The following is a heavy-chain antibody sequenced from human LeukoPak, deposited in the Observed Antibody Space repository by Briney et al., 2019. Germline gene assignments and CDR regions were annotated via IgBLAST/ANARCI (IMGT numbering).Heavy chain of an antibody. D-gene: IGHD2-2*03. V-gene: IGHV1-2*02. CDR1: GYTFTRYY. J-gene: IGHJ4*02. Sequence: ASVKVSCKASGYTFTRYYMHWVRPAPGQGLEWMGWINPYSGATNYAQNFQDRVTMSADTSIDTAYMEMTRLTSDDTAVYYCVPLDIVVASAASGDYWGQGTLVTVSS. CDR2: INPYSGAT. CDR3: VPLDIVVASAASGDY.